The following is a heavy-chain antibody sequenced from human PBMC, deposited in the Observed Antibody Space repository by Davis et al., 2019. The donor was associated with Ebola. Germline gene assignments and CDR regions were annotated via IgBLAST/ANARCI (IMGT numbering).Heavy chain of an antibody. CDR2: ISAYNGNT. D-gene: IGHD1-26*01. J-gene: IGHJ4*02. Sequence: ASVKVSCKASGYSFKNYAISWVRQAPGQGLEWMGWISAYNGNTNYAQKVQGRVTMTTDTSTGTAYLDLRSLRSDDTAVYFCARTSIVGTTTTASDIWGQGVLVTVSS. CDR1: GYSFKNYA. V-gene: IGHV1-18*01. CDR3: ARTSIVGTTTTASDI.